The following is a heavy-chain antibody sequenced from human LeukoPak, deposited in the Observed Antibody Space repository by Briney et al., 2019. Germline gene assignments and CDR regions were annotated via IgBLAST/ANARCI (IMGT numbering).Heavy chain of an antibody. D-gene: IGHD5-24*01. J-gene: IGHJ4*02. V-gene: IGHV1-69*01. CDR3: ARDNGYGYNLH. Sequence: GSSVTVSFKASGGTFSIYAISWVRQAPGQGLEWMGGIIPIFGTANYAQKFQGRVTITADESTSTAYMELSSLRSEDTAVYYCARDNGYGYNLHWGQGTLVTVSS. CDR1: GGTFSIYA. CDR2: IIPIFGTA.